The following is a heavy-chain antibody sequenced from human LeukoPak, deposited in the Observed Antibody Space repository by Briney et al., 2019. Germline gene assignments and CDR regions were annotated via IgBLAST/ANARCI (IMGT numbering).Heavy chain of an antibody. D-gene: IGHD3-3*01. CDR1: GYTFTSYD. J-gene: IGHJ6*04. CDR3: ARGYTYYDFWSGYYMDV. Sequence: GASVKVSCKASGYTFTSYDINWGRQATGQGLEWMGWMNPNSGNTGYAQKFQGRVTITRNTSISTAYMELSSLRSEDTAVYYCARGYTYYDFWSGYYMDVWGKGTTVTVSS. V-gene: IGHV1-8*03. CDR2: MNPNSGNT.